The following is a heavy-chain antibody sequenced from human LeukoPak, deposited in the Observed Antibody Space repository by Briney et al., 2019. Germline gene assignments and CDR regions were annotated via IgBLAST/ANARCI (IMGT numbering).Heavy chain of an antibody. CDR2: ISSSSSYI. CDR1: GFTFSSYS. D-gene: IGHD3-22*01. J-gene: IGHJ4*02. CDR3: ARSQGGLYYDSSGYRLGGTRVVDY. V-gene: IGHV3-21*01. Sequence: TGGSLRLSCAASGFTFSSYSMNWVRQAPGKGLEWVSSISSSSSYIYYADSVKGRFTISRDNAKNSLYLQMNSLRAEDTAVYYCARSQGGLYYDSSGYRLGGTRVVDYWGQGTLVTVSS.